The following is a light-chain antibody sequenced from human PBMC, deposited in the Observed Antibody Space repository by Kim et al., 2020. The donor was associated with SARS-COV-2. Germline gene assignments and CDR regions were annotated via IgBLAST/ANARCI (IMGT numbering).Light chain of an antibody. V-gene: IGKV3-15*01. Sequence: SPGERATLSCRASQSVGSNLAWYQQKPGQAPRLLIYGASTRATGIPATFSGSGSGTEFTLTISSLQSEDFAIYYCQQYNKWPALTFGGGTKVDIK. CDR3: QQYNKWPALT. J-gene: IGKJ4*01. CDR2: GAS. CDR1: QSVGSN.